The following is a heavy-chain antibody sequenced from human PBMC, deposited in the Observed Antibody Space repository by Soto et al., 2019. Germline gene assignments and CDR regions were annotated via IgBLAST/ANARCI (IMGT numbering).Heavy chain of an antibody. CDR2: IIPLFGTA. V-gene: IGHV1-69*01. Sequence: QVQLVQSGADVKKPGSSVKVSCQASGVTFSSETLGWVRQAPGQGLEWVGGIIPLFGTASYAQKFQGSVPITADESTSTVYMELSSLRSDDTAVYFCATELGENPASPFDAWGQGTLVTVSS. CDR3: ATELGENPASPFDA. CDR1: GVTFSSET. D-gene: IGHD3-10*01. J-gene: IGHJ4*02.